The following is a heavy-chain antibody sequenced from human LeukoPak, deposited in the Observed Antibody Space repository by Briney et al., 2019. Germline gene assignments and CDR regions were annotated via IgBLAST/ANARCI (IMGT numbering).Heavy chain of an antibody. D-gene: IGHD6-19*01. J-gene: IGHJ4*02. CDR2: INDNARNT. CDR1: GFTFKEYG. CDR3: TKGDGGSYPIDY. Sequence: PGGSLRLSCAASGFTFKEYGRSWVRQAPGKGLEWVSTINDNARNTHYADSVQGRFTISRDNSKNTLLLQMNSLRVDDTALYYCTKGDGGSYPIDYWGQGTLVIVSS. V-gene: IGHV3-23*01.